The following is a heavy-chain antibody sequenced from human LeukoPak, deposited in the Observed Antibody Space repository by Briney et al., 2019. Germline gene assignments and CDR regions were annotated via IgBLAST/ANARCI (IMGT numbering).Heavy chain of an antibody. V-gene: IGHV4-34*01. CDR1: GGSSSGYY. J-gene: IGHJ6*02. CDR3: ARGRYNWNPGRYYYYGMDV. Sequence: SETLSLTCAVYGGSSSGYYWSWIRQPPGKGLEWIGEINHSGSTNYNPSLKSRVTISVDTSKNQFSLKLSSVTAADTAVYYCARGRYNWNPGRYYYYGMDVWGQGTTVTVSS. D-gene: IGHD1-20*01. CDR2: INHSGST.